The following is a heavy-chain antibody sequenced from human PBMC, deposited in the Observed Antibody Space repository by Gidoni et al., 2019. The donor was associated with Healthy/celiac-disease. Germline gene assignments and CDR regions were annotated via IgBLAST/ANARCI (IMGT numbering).Heavy chain of an antibody. CDR1: GGSVSGYY. J-gene: IGHJ4*02. D-gene: IGHD3-3*01. CDR2: IDHSGST. V-gene: IGHV4-34*01. CDR3: ARGGLGFWSGYFVY. Sequence: QVQLQQWGAGLLKPSETLSLTGAVHGGSVSGYYWSWIRQPPGKGLEGIGEIDHSGSTNYNPSLKRRVTISVDTSKNQFSLKLSSVTAADTAVYYCARGGLGFWSGYFVYWGQGTLVTVSS.